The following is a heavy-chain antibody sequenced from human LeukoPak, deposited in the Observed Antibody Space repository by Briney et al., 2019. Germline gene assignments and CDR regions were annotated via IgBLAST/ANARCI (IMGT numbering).Heavy chain of an antibody. V-gene: IGHV1-69*13. D-gene: IGHD3-9*01. CDR3: ARDLLGSHTSYSSGAWDC. J-gene: IGHJ4*02. Sequence: GASVKVSCKASGGTFSSYAISWVRQAPGQGLEWTGGIIPMFDTADYAQKFQGRLTITADESTSTAYMELSSLRAEDTAVYYCARDLLGSHTSYSSGAWDCWGQGALVTASS. CDR2: IIPMFDTA. CDR1: GGTFSSYA.